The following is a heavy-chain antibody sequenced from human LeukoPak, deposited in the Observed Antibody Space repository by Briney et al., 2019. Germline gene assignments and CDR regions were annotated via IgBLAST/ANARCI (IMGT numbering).Heavy chain of an antibody. V-gene: IGHV3-7*01. CDR1: GFTFSSNW. CDR2: INEAGNEK. J-gene: IGHJ3*01. CDR3: VRDDGSLIGRD. D-gene: IGHD2/OR15-2a*01. Sequence: PGGSLRLSCAATGFTFSSNWMGWVRQAPGKRMEWVANINEAGNEKYYGDSVTGRFTIARDNANKLLDLQMNSLRGDDSAVYYCVRDDGSLIGRDWGQGTMVTVSS.